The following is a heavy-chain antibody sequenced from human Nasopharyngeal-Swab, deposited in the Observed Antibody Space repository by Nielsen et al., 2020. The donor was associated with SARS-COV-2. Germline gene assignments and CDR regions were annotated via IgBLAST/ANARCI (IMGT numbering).Heavy chain of an antibody. CDR2: INHSGST. J-gene: IGHJ6*02. CDR1: GVSFSGYY. D-gene: IGHD3-3*01. CDR3: ARVCPCLEWAEGFGAIYGMDV. V-gene: IGHV4-34*01. Sequence: AETLSLTCAVYGVSFSGYYWSWIRQPPGKGLEWIGAINHSGSTNYHPSLKSRVTISVDTSTNQFSLMPSPVPAADTAVYYCARVCPCLEWAEGFGAIYGMDVWGQGTTVTVSS.